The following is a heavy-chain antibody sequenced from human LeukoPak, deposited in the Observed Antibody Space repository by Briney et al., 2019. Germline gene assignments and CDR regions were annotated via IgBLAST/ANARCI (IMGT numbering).Heavy chain of an antibody. V-gene: IGHV4-34*01. J-gene: IGHJ4*02. CDR2: INHSGST. D-gene: IGHD3-22*01. CDR3: ARQLYYYDSSGYYWFDY. CDR1: GGSFSGYY. Sequence: PSETLSLTRAVYGGSFSGYYWSWIRQPPGKGLEWIGEINHSGSTNYNPSLKSRVTISVDTSKNQFSLKLSSVTAADTAVYYCARQLYYYDSSGYYWFDYWGQGTLVTVSS.